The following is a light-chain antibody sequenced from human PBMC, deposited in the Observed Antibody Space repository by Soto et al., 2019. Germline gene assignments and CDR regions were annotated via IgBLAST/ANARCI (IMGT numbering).Light chain of an antibody. CDR3: QHSSWT. J-gene: IGKJ1*01. CDR2: DAS. CDR1: QSISSW. Sequence: IQITHSPSTVSATAADRATVSCRAIQSISSWLAWYQQKPGKAPKLLIYDASSLESGVPSRFSGSGSGTEFTLTISSLQPDDFATYYCQHSSWTVGQGTKV. V-gene: IGKV1-5*01.